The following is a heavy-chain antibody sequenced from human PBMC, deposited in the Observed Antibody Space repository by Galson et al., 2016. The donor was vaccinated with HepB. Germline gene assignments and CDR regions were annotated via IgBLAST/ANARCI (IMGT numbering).Heavy chain of an antibody. D-gene: IGHD3-16*02. Sequence: SVKVSCKASGYTFTTFGISWVRQAPGQGLEWMGWITTYNGYTNYAQKFQGRVTMTTDTSTSTAYMGLRRLRSDDTAVYYCARHYDNGWGGYRSGFDRWGQGTLVTASS. CDR1: GYTFTTFG. J-gene: IGHJ5*02. CDR2: ITTYNGYT. CDR3: ARHYDNGWGGYRSGFDR. V-gene: IGHV1-18*01.